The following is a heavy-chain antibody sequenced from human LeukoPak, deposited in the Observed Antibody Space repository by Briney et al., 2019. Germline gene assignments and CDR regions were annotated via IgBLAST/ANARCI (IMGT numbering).Heavy chain of an antibody. J-gene: IGHJ6*03. D-gene: IGHD6-13*01. V-gene: IGHV1-69*06. CDR1: GGTFSSYA. CDR2: IIPIFGTA. Sequence: SVKVSCKASGGTFSSYAISWVRQAPGQGLEWMGGIIPIFGTANYAQKFQGRVTITADKSTSTAYMELSSLRSEDTAVYYCATSMEAGTGYYYYYMDVWGKGTTVTVSS. CDR3: ATSMEAGTGYYYYYMDV.